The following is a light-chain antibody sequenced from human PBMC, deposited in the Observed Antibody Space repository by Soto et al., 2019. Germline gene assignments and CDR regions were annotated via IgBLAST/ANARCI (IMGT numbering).Light chain of an antibody. CDR3: QQSYSTSRWT. J-gene: IGKJ1*01. Sequence: DLVLTQSPLSLPVTPGEAASISCRPSQSLLDRLGFNYLDWYVQKPGQSPQLLIYMRSNRSSGVPDRFSGSGSGTDFTLRISNVEAEDVGVYYCQQSYSTSRWTFGQGTRWISN. CDR2: MRS. V-gene: IGKV2-28*01. CDR1: QSLLDRLGFNY.